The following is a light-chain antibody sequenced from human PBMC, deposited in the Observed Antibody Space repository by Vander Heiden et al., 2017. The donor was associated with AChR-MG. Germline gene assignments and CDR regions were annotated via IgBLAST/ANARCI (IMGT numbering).Light chain of an antibody. V-gene: IGLV4-69*01. CDR1: SGHSSYA. J-gene: IGLJ2*01. CDR2: PNSEGSH. CDR3: QTWGTGPVV. Sequence: QLVLTQSPSASASLGASVKLTCTLSSGHSSYAIAWHQQQPEKGPRNLMKPNSEGSHSKGDGIPDRFSGSSSGAERYLTISSLQSEDETDYYCQTWGTGPVVFGGGTKLTVL.